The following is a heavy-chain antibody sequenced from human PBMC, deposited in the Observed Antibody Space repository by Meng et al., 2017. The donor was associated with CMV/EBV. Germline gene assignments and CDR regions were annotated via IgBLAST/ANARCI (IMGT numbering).Heavy chain of an antibody. V-gene: IGHV4-39*07. CDR1: SMSSSSYY. J-gene: IGHJ5*02. D-gene: IGHD2-2*02. CDR2: IYYSGST. CDR3: ARDGCSSTSCYRVDWFDP. Sequence: SMSSSSYYWGWIRQPPGKGLEWIGSIYYSGSTYYNPSLKSRVTISVDTSKNQFSLKLSSVTAADTAVYYCARDGCSSTSCYRVDWFDPWGQGTLVTVSS.